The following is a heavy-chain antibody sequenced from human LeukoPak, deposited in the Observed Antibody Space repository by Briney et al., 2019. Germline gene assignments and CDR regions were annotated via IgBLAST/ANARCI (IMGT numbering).Heavy chain of an antibody. D-gene: IGHD2-2*01. Sequence: GGSLRLSCAASGFTFSSYAMSWVRQPPGKGLEWISAINDSGGSTYYAYSMNGLFTISRDNSKNTLYLQMFSLGAEATAVYYCAKGALPADISRYFDLWGRGTLVTVSS. CDR3: AKGALPADISRYFDL. CDR2: INDSGGST. CDR1: GFTFSSYA. J-gene: IGHJ2*01. V-gene: IGHV3-23*01.